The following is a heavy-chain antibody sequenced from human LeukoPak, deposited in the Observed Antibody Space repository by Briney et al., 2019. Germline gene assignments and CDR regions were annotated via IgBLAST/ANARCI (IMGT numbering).Heavy chain of an antibody. J-gene: IGHJ4*02. CDR1: GFTFSSYG. CDR3: ARDARGDYYDSSGYSDDVFDY. D-gene: IGHD3-22*01. Sequence: GRSLRLSCAASGFTFSSYGMHWVRQAPGKGLEWAAVIWYDGSNKYYADSVKGRFTISRDNSKNTLYLQMNSLRAEVTAVYYCARDARGDYYDSSGYSDDVFDYWGQGTLVTVSS. CDR2: IWYDGSNK. V-gene: IGHV3-33*01.